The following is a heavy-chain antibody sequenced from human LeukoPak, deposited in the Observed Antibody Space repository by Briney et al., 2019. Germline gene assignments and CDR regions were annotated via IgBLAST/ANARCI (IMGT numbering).Heavy chain of an antibody. CDR1: GYTFTGYY. V-gene: IGHV1-2*06. Sequence: ASVKVSCRASGYTFTGYYMHWVRQAPGQGREWMGRINPNSGGTNYAQKFQGRVTMTRDTSISTAYMELSRLRSDDTAVYYCASDSTRTEMATNWFDPWGQGTLVTVSS. CDR3: ASDSTRTEMATNWFDP. D-gene: IGHD5-24*01. J-gene: IGHJ5*02. CDR2: INPNSGGT.